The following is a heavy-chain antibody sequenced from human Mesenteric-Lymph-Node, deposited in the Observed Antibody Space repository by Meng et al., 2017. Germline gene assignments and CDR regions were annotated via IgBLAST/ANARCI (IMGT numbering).Heavy chain of an antibody. J-gene: IGHJ5*02. CDR2: IYGTGST. Sequence: SETLSLTCSVSGASIRRTSSSWGWLRQSPEKGLEWIGIIYGTGSTHYNPSFKSRVSMSMDMSKNQFSLSLYSVTAADAAVYYCARDFCSGCQTNWFDPWGQGTLVTVSS. CDR1: GASIRRTSSS. V-gene: IGHV4-39*07. CDR3: ARDFCSGCQTNWFDP. D-gene: IGHD6-19*01.